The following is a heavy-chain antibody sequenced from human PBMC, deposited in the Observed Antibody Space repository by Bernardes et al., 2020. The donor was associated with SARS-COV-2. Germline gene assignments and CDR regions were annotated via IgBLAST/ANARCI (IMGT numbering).Heavy chain of an antibody. D-gene: IGHD3-9*01. J-gene: IGHJ4*02. CDR2: MYSGGNT. V-gene: IGHV4-39*01. CDR1: GGSISNSGYY. CDR3: ARLKVLRHLDWSLSWLEFNFLS. Sequence: SETLSLTCTVSGGSISNSGYYWGWIRQSPGKGLEWIGSMYSGGNTYYNPSLQSRVTQSVDTSKNQFSLRLSSVTAADSAVYFCARLKVLRHLDWSLSWLEFNFLSWGQGTLVTVSA.